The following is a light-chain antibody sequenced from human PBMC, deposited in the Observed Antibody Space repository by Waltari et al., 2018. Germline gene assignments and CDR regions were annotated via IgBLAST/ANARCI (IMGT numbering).Light chain of an antibody. CDR1: SSDVGGYNY. CDR3: SAYTSSRRV. V-gene: IGLV2-14*01. J-gene: IGLJ3*02. CDR2: DVS. Sequence: QSALTQPASVSGSPGQSITISCTGTSSDVGGYNYVSWFQQHPGKAPKLMIYDVSERPSGVSNRLSGPKSGNTASLTISGLQAEDEADYYCSAYTSSRRVFGGGTKLTVL.